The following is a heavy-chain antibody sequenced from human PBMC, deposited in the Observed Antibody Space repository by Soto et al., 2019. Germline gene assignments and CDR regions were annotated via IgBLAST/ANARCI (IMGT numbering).Heavy chain of an antibody. V-gene: IGHV3-30-3*01. CDR2: ISYDGGNQ. D-gene: IGHD1-20*01. CDR3: ARGPITQTSFIDH. CDR1: GFTFSSYP. Sequence: GGSLRLSCEASGFTFSSYPMHWVRQAPGKGLEWVTVISYDGGNQYYADSVKGRFTISRDNSKDTLYLQMHSLRSDYTAVYFCARGPITQTSFIDHWGQGTLVTVSS. J-gene: IGHJ4*02.